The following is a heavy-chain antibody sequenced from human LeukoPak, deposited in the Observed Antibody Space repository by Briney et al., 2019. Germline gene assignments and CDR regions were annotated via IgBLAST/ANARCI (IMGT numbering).Heavy chain of an antibody. D-gene: IGHD6-13*01. J-gene: IGHJ4*02. CDR2: ISYDGSNK. Sequence: GRSLRLSCAASGFTFSSYGMHWVRQAPGKGLEWVAVISYDGSNKYYADSVKGRFTISRDNSKNTLYLQMNSLRDEDTAVYYCARSGYGSRWYFFDHWGQGTLVTVSS. CDR1: GFTFSSYG. V-gene: IGHV3-30*03. CDR3: ARSGYGSRWYFFDH.